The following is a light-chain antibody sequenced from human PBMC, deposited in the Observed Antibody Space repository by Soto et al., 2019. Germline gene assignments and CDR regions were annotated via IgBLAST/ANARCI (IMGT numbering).Light chain of an antibody. Sequence: EIVLTQSPATLCLSPGERATLSCRASQSVSRNLAWYQQKPGQAPRLLIYDASNRATGIPARFSGSGSVTDLTLTISSLEPEDFAVYYCQQRSNWPITFGQGTRLEI. CDR2: DAS. V-gene: IGKV3-11*01. CDR1: QSVSRN. CDR3: QQRSNWPIT. J-gene: IGKJ5*01.